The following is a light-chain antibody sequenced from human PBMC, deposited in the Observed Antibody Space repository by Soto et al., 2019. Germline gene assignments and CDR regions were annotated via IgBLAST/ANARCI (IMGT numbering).Light chain of an antibody. CDR3: QQYDILPIT. J-gene: IGKJ5*01. CDR1: QYINIY. CDR2: DAS. V-gene: IGKV1-33*01. Sequence: DIQMTRSPSSLFASLWDRFTITFQATQYINIYLNLYQQKPGKAPNLLIYDASNLEIGVPSRFSGSGSGTHFTFTISSLQTEDIGTYYCQQYDILPITFGRGTRLEIK.